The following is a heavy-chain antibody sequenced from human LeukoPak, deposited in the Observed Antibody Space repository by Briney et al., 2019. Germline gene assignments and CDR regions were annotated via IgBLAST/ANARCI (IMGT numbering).Heavy chain of an antibody. Sequence: WGSLRLSCATSGFTFRSYGMHWVRQAAGKGLEWVAFIRQDGSIKYYADSVKGRFTISRDNSKNTVDLQMNSLRPEDTAVYYCEFYSSSWSDYWGQGTLVTVSS. CDR2: IRQDGSIK. J-gene: IGHJ4*02. CDR3: EFYSSSWSDY. V-gene: IGHV3-30*02. D-gene: IGHD6-13*01. CDR1: GFTFRSYG.